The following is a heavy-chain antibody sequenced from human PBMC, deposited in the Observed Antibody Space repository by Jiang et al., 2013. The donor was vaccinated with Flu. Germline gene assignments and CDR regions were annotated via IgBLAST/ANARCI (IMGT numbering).Heavy chain of an antibody. Sequence: GPGLVKPSETLSLTCTVSGGSISSYYWSWIRQPPGKGLEWIGYIYYSGSTNYNPSLKSRVTISVDTSKNQFSLKLSSVTAADTAVYYCARSFVQGPYYYDSSGYDKGWYFDYWGQGTLVTGLL. V-gene: IGHV4-59*01. CDR3: ARSFVQGPYYYDSSGYDKGWYFDY. CDR2: IYYSGST. J-gene: IGHJ4*02. D-gene: IGHD3-22*01. CDR1: GGSISSYY.